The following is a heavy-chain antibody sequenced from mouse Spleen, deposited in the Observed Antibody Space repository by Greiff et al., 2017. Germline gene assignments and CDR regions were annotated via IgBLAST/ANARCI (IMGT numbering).Heavy chain of an antibody. V-gene: IGHV5-9-3*01. CDR2: ISSGGSYT. J-gene: IGHJ4*01. D-gene: IGHD2-1*01. CDR3: AEGNPGLDY. Sequence: DVQLQESGGGLVKPGGSLKLSCAASGFTFSSYAMSWVRQTPEKRLEWVATISSGGSYTYYPDSVKGRFTISRDNAKNTLYLQMSSLRSEDTAMYYCAEGNPGLDYWGQGTSVTVSS. CDR1: GFTFSSYA.